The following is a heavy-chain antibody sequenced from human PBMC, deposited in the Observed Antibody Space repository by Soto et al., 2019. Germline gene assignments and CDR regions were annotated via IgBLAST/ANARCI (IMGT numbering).Heavy chain of an antibody. CDR3: ARGGRQYSSSWYWFDP. Sequence: QVQLVQSGAEVKKPGSSVKVSCKASGGTFSSYAISWVRQAPGQGLEWMGGIIPIFGTANYAQKFQSRVTITADESTSTAYMELSSLRSEDTAVYYCARGGRQYSSSWYWFDPWGQGTLVTVSS. CDR1: GGTFSSYA. CDR2: IIPIFGTA. V-gene: IGHV1-69*01. D-gene: IGHD6-13*01. J-gene: IGHJ5*02.